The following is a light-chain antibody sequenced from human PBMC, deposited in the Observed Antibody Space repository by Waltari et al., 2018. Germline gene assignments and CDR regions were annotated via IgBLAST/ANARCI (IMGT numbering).Light chain of an antibody. CDR1: QDIFYNSNNKNY. CDR2: WAS. CDR3: QQYYKTPS. J-gene: IGKJ4*01. Sequence: DIVMTHSPGSLVVSLGERATLHCKAGQDIFYNSNNKNYLAWYQHKPGQSPKLLFYWASTRASGVPDRFSGSGSGTDFTLTISRVQAEDVAIYYCQQYYKTPSFGGGTKVE. V-gene: IGKV4-1*01.